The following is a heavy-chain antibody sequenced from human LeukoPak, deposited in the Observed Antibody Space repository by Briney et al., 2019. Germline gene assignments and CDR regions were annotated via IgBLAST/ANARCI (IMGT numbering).Heavy chain of an antibody. Sequence: GGSLRLSCAASGFTFSSYNMNWVRQAPGKGLEWVSYISGRGNTIKYADSVKGRFTISRDNGKNSLHLHMSSLRAEDMAVYYCARDPPALEDFDYWGRGTQVTVSS. CDR2: ISGRGNTI. J-gene: IGHJ4*02. CDR1: GFTFSSYN. V-gene: IGHV3-48*04. CDR3: ARDPPALEDFDY.